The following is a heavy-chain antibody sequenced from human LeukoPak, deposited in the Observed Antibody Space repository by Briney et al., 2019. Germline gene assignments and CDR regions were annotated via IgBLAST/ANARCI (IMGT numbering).Heavy chain of an antibody. CDR3: AKDTAEYFGLDH. CDR1: GFTFDGYA. V-gene: IGHV3-9*01. CDR2: ISWNSETK. D-gene: IGHD2/OR15-2a*01. J-gene: IGHJ4*02. Sequence: GGSLRLSCVASGFTFDGYAMHWVRQAPGKGLEWVSGISWNSETKEYVDPVKGRFTISRDNAKNSLYLQMDALTPDDTALYYCAKDTAEYFGLDHWGLGTRVTVSS.